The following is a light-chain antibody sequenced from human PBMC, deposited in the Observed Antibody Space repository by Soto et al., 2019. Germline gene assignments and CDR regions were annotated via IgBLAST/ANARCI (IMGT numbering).Light chain of an antibody. CDR2: SAS. V-gene: IGKV3-15*01. J-gene: IGKJ1*01. Sequence: IVLTQSPGTLSLSPGERATLSCRASQSVSSSDLAWYQQKPGQAPRLLIYSASSRATGIPARFSGSGSGTEFTLTISSLQSEDFAVYYCQQYSNWPSWTFGQGTKVEIK. CDR1: QSVSSSD. CDR3: QQYSNWPSWT.